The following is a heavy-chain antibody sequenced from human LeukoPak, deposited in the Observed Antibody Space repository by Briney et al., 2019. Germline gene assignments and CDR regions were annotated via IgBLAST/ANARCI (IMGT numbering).Heavy chain of an antibody. CDR1: GFTFSSYA. J-gene: IGHJ4*02. CDR2: ISVSSGST. Sequence: GSLRLSCAASGFTFSSYAMTWVRQAPGKGLEWVSSISVSSGSTYYADSVKGRFTISRDNSKSTLSLQMNSLRADDTAIYYCATYRQVLLPFESWGQGTLVTVSS. D-gene: IGHD2-8*02. V-gene: IGHV3-23*01. CDR3: ATYRQVLLPFES.